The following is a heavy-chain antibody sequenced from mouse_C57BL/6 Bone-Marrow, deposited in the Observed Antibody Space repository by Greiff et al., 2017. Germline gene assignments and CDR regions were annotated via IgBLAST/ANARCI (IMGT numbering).Heavy chain of an antibody. CDR1: GYTFTSYW. V-gene: IGHV1-72*01. CDR3: ARRGLLRYLAY. Sequence: QVQLKEPGAELVKPGASVKLSCKASGYTFTSYWMHWVKQRPGRGLEWIGRIDPNSGGTKYNEKFKSKATLTVDKPSSTAYMQLSSLTSEDSAVYYCARRGLLRYLAYWGQGTLVTVSA. D-gene: IGHD1-1*01. J-gene: IGHJ3*01. CDR2: IDPNSGGT.